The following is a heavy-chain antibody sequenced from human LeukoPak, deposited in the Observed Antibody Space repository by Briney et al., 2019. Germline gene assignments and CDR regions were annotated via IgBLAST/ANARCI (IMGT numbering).Heavy chain of an antibody. CDR2: ISNSGDAT. V-gene: IGHV3-23*01. J-gene: IGHJ4*02. D-gene: IGHD1-1*01. CDR3: AKAPPYTKYFDY. Sequence: GGSLRLSCAGSGFIFSNYAMSWVRQAPGQGLEWVSTISNSGDATFYADAVKGRFTISRDNSKNTLYLQMYRLRAEDTAIYYCAKAPPYTKYFDYWGQGPLLTVSS. CDR1: GFIFSNYA.